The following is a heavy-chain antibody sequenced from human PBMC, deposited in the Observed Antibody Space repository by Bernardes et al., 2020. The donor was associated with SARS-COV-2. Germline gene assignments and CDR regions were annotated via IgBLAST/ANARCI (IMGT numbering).Heavy chain of an antibody. J-gene: IGHJ6*02. CDR2: VYYSGTT. D-gene: IGHD1-7*01. V-gene: IGHV4-61*01. CDR3: ARARIAGREGTHYGMDV. Sequence: SETLSLTCAVSGYSVSDGTYYWNWIRQPPGKGLEWIGYVYYSGTTNYNPSLKSRVTISVDTSKNQFSLKLSSVTAADSAVYYCARARIAGREGTHYGMDVWGQGTTVTVSS. CDR1: GYSVSDGTYY.